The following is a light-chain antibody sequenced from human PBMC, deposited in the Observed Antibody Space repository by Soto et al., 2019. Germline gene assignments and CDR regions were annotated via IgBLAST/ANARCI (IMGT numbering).Light chain of an antibody. Sequence: QSALTQPRSVSGSPGQSVTISCTGTSSDVGGYNYVSWYQQHPGKDPKLMIYDVSKRPSGVPDRFSGSKSGNTASLTTSGLQAEDEADYYCCSYAGSYTRVFGGGTKLTVL. CDR1: SSDVGGYNY. V-gene: IGLV2-11*01. CDR2: DVS. J-gene: IGLJ2*01. CDR3: CSYAGSYTRV.